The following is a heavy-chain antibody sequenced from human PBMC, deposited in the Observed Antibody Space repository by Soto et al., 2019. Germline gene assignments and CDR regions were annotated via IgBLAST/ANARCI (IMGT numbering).Heavy chain of an antibody. J-gene: IGHJ4*02. CDR3: ARGLDYVVY. CDR1: GGSFSGYH. Sequence: SETLSLTCAVYGGSFSGYHWNWIRQPPGKGLEWIGEIDHSGSTNYNPSLKSRVTISVDTSKNQFSLKLSSVTAADTAVYYCARGLDYVVYWGQGTLVTVSS. CDR2: IDHSGST. V-gene: IGHV4-34*01.